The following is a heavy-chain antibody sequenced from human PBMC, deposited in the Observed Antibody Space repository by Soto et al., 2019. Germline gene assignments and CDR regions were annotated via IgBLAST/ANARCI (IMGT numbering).Heavy chain of an antibody. D-gene: IGHD4-17*01. J-gene: IGHJ5*02. V-gene: IGHV4-30-4*01. Sequence: SETLSLTCSVAGAPINVGDYCWSWIRQPPGKGLEWIGYVRSSGSTYYKSSLKSRVTISVDMSKNQFSLNLTSVTAADTAVYFCVRHYGDAGGRPDWFAPWGQGTTVTVSS. CDR3: VRHYGDAGGRPDWFAP. CDR2: VRSSGST. CDR1: GAPINVGDYC.